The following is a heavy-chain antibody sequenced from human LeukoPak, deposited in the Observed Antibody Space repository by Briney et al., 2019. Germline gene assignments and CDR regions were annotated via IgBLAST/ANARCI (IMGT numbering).Heavy chain of an antibody. J-gene: IGHJ4*02. CDR3: AKAPIYGGNSVCDY. Sequence: GGSLRLSCAASGFTFSNYAMSWVRQAPGKGLEWVSAISGSGGSTYYADSLKGRFTISRDNSKNTLYLPMNSLRAEDTAVYYCAKAPIYGGNSVCDYWGQGTLVTVSS. CDR1: GFTFSNYA. D-gene: IGHD4-23*01. CDR2: ISGSGGST. V-gene: IGHV3-23*01.